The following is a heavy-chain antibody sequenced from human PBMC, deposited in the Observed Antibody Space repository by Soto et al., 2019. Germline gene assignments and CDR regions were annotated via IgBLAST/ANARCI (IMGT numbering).Heavy chain of an antibody. CDR2: IYYSGST. J-gene: IGHJ5*02. Sequence: QVQLQESGPGLVKPSQTLSLTCTVSGGFISSGGYYWSWIRQHPGKGLEWIGYIYYSGSTYYNPSLKSRVTISVDTSKNQFSLKLSSVTAADTAVYYCARGSTGDYSWFDPWGQGTLVTVSS. CDR1: GGFISSGGYY. D-gene: IGHD4-17*01. CDR3: ARGSTGDYSWFDP. V-gene: IGHV4-31*03.